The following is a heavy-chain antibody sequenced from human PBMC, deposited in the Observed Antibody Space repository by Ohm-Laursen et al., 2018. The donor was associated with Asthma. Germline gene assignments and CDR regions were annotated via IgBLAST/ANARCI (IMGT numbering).Heavy chain of an antibody. CDR1: GASVGSGSSF. Sequence: TLSLTCSVSGASVGSGSSFWSWIRQPPGKGLEWIGYIYERGSTNYYPSLKGRVTISLDTSKNQFSLRLSSVTAADTAVYYCAKGPDDYGDYLDWYFDVWGRGTLVTVSS. J-gene: IGHJ2*01. D-gene: IGHD4-17*01. V-gene: IGHV4-61*01. CDR3: AKGPDDYGDYLDWYFDV. CDR2: IYERGST.